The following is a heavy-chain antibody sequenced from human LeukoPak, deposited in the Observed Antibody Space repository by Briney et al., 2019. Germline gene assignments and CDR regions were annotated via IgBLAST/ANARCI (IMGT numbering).Heavy chain of an antibody. CDR2: IYTSGST. J-gene: IGHJ5*02. Sequence: PSETLSLTCTVSGGSISSGSYYWSWIRQPAGKGLEWIGRIYTSGSTNYNPSLKSRVTMSVDTSKNQFSLKLSSVTAADTAVYYCARDGAVAGIRVSGWFDPWGQGTLVTVSS. D-gene: IGHD6-19*01. CDR3: ARDGAVAGIRVSGWFDP. CDR1: GGSISSGSYY. V-gene: IGHV4-61*02.